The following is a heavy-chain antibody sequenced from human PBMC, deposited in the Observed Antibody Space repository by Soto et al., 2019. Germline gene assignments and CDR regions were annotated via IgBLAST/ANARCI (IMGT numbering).Heavy chain of an antibody. Sequence: EVQLLESGGGLVQPGGSLRLSCVASGFTFRSYTMTWVRQAPGKGLEWVSAISGSGDNTYYADSVKGRFTISRDNSKNTLLLQMSRRREEETVVYYGAMCSSGWIEGVDYWGQGTLVTVSS. CDR2: ISGSGDNT. J-gene: IGHJ4*02. CDR3: AMCSSGWIEGVDY. CDR1: GFTFRSYT. V-gene: IGHV3-23*01. D-gene: IGHD6-19*01.